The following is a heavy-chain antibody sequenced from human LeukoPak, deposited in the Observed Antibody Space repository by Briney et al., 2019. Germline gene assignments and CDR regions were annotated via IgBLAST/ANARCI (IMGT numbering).Heavy chain of an antibody. D-gene: IGHD5-12*01. CDR1: GFIVSSKY. V-gene: IGHV3-7*01. J-gene: IGHJ4*02. Sequence: GGSLRLSCAASGFIVSSKYMSWFRQAPGKGLEWVANIKHDGSEAYYVASVKGRFTISKDNVKNSLYLQMNSLRTEDTAVYYCVKGRGGYVKYKTFDYWGQGTLVTVSS. CDR2: IKHDGSEA. CDR3: VKGRGGYVKYKTFDY.